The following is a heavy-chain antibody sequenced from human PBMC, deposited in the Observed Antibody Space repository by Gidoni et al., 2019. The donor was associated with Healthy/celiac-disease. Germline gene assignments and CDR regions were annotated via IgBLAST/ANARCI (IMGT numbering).Heavy chain of an antibody. D-gene: IGHD3-9*01. J-gene: IGHJ4*02. CDR1: GYTFTSYG. CDR2: ISAYHGNT. Sequence: QVQLVQSGAEVKKPGASVKVSCTASGYTFTSYGISWVRQAPGQGLECMGWISAYHGNTNYAQKLQGRVTMTTDTSTSTAYMELRSLRSDDTAVYYCARGLPQSDDILTGYFRYWGQGTLVTVSS. V-gene: IGHV1-18*01. CDR3: ARGLPQSDDILTGYFRY.